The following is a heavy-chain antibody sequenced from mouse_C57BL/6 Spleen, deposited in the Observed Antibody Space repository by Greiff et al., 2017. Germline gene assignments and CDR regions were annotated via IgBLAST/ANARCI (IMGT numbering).Heavy chain of an antibody. V-gene: IGHV1-26*01. D-gene: IGHD2-3*01. CDR2: INPNNGGT. CDR3: ARRGGYWFDY. Sequence: VQLQQSGPELVKPGASVKISCKASGYTFTDYYMNWVKQSHGKSLEWIGDINPNNGGTSYNQKFKGKATLTVDKSSSTAYMELRSLTSEDSAVYYCARRGGYWFDYWGQGTTLTVSS. J-gene: IGHJ2*01. CDR1: GYTFTDYY.